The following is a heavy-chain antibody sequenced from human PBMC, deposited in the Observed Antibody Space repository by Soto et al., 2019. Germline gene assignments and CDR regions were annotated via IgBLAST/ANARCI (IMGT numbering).Heavy chain of an antibody. CDR2: IYYSGST. CDR1: GGSISSSSYY. D-gene: IGHD2-15*01. CDR3: ARHNSGENCSGGSCYRDYYYYGMDV. V-gene: IGHV4-39*01. Sequence: PSETLSLTCTVSGGSISSSSYYWGWIRQPPGKGLEWIGSIYYSGSTYYNPSLKSRVTISVDTSKNQFSLKLSSVTAADTAVYYCARHNSGENCSGGSCYRDYYYYGMDVWGQGTTVTVSS. J-gene: IGHJ6*02.